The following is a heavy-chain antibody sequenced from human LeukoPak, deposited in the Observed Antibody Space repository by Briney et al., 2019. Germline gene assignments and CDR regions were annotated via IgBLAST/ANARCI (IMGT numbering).Heavy chain of an antibody. J-gene: IGHJ5*02. Sequence: GESLKISCKASGYTLTNSWNGREREMPGKGLEWMGTIYPADSDTRYSPSFQGQVTISVDKSINTAYLQWSSLKASDTAMYYCARLSGGSPWGQGTLVTVSS. V-gene: IGHV5-51*01. D-gene: IGHD2-15*01. CDR2: IYPADSDT. CDR3: ARLSGGSP. CDR1: GYTLTNSW.